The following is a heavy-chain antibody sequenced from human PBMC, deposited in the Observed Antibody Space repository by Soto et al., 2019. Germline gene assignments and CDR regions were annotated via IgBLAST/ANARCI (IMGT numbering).Heavy chain of an antibody. Sequence: LSLTCTVSGDYISIYYWTWIRQPAGNGLEWIGHIYSSGSTNYNPSLKSRVTMSLDTSRNQLSLSLDSVTAADTAVYYCARGRGFYSDNYFDPWGQGTQVTVSS. V-gene: IGHV4-4*07. CDR1: GDYISIYY. D-gene: IGHD3-22*01. CDR3: ARGRGFYSDNYFDP. J-gene: IGHJ5*02. CDR2: IYSSGST.